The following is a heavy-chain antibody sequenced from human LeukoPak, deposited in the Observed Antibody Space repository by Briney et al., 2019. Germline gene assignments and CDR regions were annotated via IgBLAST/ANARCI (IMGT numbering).Heavy chain of an antibody. CDR3: VKDSEDGITMIVVVMAGGLVD. CDR1: GFTFSSYA. Sequence: GSLRLSCSASGFTFSSYAMHWVRQAPGKGLEYVSAISCNGGSTYYADSAKGRFTISRDNSKNTLYLQMSSLRAEDTAVYYCVKDSEDGITMIVVVMAGGLVDWGQGTLVTVSS. CDR2: ISCNGGST. J-gene: IGHJ4*02. D-gene: IGHD3-22*01. V-gene: IGHV3-64D*06.